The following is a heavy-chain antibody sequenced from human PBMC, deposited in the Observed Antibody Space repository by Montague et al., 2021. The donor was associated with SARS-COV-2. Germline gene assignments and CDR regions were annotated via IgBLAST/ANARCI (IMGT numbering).Heavy chain of an antibody. J-gene: IGHJ4*01. CDR3: ARDKEMIF. Sequence: TLSLTCAVSGGSISSGGYYWNWLRQHPEKGLEWIGYIYYSVSTNYNPSLRSRVTISEDTAKNQFSLKLTSVTAADTAVYYCARDKEMIFWGHGILVTVSS. CDR1: GGSISSGGYY. D-gene: IGHD2-15*01. V-gene: IGHV4-31*11. CDR2: IYYSVST.